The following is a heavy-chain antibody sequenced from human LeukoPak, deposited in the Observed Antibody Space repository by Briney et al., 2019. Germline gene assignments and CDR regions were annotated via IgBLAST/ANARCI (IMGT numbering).Heavy chain of an antibody. D-gene: IGHD5-18*01. CDR1: GYSFTSYW. CDR3: ARQTAMGRSGDY. V-gene: IGHV5-51*01. CDR2: IDPSDSDT. Sequence: GESLKISCKASGYSFTSYWLGWVRPMPGKGLERMGIIDPSDSDTRYTPSFQGQVTISADQPLSPPYLQWNSLKASDSAMYYCARQTAMGRSGDYWGQGTLVTVSS. J-gene: IGHJ4*02.